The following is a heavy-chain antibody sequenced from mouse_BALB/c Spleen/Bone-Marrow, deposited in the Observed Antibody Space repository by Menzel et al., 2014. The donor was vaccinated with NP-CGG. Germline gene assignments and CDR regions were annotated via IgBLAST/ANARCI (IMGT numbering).Heavy chain of an antibody. V-gene: IGHV1S41*01. J-gene: IGHJ4*01. Sequence: DLVQPGASVKLSCKASGYTFTSYWINWIKQRPGQGLEWIGRIAPGSGSTYYNEISKGKATLTVGTSSSTAYIQLSSLSSEDSAVYFCARESYYYENYAMDYWGQGTSVTVSS. CDR1: GYTFTSYW. D-gene: IGHD1-1*01. CDR3: ARESYYYENYAMDY. CDR2: IAPGSGST.